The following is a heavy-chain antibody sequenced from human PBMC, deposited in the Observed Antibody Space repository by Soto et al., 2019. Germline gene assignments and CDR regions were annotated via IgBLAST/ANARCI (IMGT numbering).Heavy chain of an antibody. CDR3: ARASIAAAGIHY. Sequence: SETLSLTCTVSGGSISSYYWSWIRQPPGKGLEWIGYIYYSGSTNYNPSLKSRVTISVDTSKNQFSLKLSSVTAADTAVYYCARASIAAAGIHYWGQGTLVTVS. J-gene: IGHJ4*02. CDR2: IYYSGST. D-gene: IGHD6-13*01. V-gene: IGHV4-59*01. CDR1: GGSISSYY.